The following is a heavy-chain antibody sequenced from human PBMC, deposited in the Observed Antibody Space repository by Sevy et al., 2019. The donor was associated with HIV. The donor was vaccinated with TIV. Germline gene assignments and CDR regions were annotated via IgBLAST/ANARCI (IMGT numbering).Heavy chain of an antibody. CDR2: ISAYNGNT. CDR3: ARGGGYSSSSFPEHVDY. Sequence: ASVKVSCKASGYTFTSYGISWVRQAPGQGLEWMGWISAYNGNTNYPQKLQGRVTMTTDTSTSTAYMELRSLRSDDTAVYYCARGGGYSSSSFPEHVDYWGQGTLVTVSS. J-gene: IGHJ4*02. CDR1: GYTFTSYG. D-gene: IGHD6-6*01. V-gene: IGHV1-18*01.